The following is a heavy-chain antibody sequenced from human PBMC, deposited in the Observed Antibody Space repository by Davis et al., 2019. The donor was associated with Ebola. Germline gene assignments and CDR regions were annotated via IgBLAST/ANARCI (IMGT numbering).Heavy chain of an antibody. CDR2: INAGNGNT. Sequence: AASVKVSCKASGYTFTSYAMQWVRQAPGQRLEWMGWINAGNGNTKYSQKFQGRVTITRDTSASTAYMELSSLRSEDTAVYYCARGSSKAYYYYGMDVWGQGTTVTVSS. CDR1: GYTFTSYA. V-gene: IGHV1-3*01. CDR3: ARGSSKAYYYYGMDV. J-gene: IGHJ6*02. D-gene: IGHD6-6*01.